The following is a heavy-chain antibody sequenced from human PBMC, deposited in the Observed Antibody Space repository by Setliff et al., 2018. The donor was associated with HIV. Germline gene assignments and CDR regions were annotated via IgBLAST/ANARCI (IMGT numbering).Heavy chain of an antibody. CDR3: ARDTGYYDSTVSPPYNWFDP. J-gene: IGHJ5*02. V-gene: IGHV1-3*01. CDR2: INAGNGNT. D-gene: IGHD3-22*01. Sequence: ASVKVSCKASGYTFRNYAIHWVRQAPGQRLEWMGWINAGNGNTKYAQKFQGRVSITRDTSASTAYMELHSLRSEDTAVYYCARDTGYYDSTVSPPYNWFDPWGQGTLVTVSS. CDR1: GYTFRNYA.